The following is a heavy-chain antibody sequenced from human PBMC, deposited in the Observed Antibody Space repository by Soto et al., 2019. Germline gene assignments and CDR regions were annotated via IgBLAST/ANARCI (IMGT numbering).Heavy chain of an antibody. Sequence: GGSPRLSCAASGFTFSSYALTWVRQAPGKGLECVSVISGGGINTLYADSVKGRFTISRDNSKNTLYLQMNSLRADDTAVYYCATVGRANYFDNWGQGTLVTVSS. J-gene: IGHJ4*02. V-gene: IGHV3-23*01. CDR3: ATVGRANYFDN. CDR1: GFTFSSYA. CDR2: ISGGGINT.